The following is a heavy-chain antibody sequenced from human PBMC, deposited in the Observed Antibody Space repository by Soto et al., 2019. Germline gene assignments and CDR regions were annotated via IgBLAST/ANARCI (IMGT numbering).Heavy chain of an antibody. J-gene: IGHJ4*02. D-gene: IGHD6-6*01. CDR1: GFRFSNYA. V-gene: IGHV3-23*01. CDR2: ISGSGGGT. Sequence: LSCTASGFRFSNYAMNWVRQAPGKGLEWVSGISGSGGGTFYADSVKGRFTIPRDNSKNTLYLQMNSLRAEDTAVYYCARDYSSSSGGFDFWGQGTLVTVSS. CDR3: ARDYSSSSGGFDF.